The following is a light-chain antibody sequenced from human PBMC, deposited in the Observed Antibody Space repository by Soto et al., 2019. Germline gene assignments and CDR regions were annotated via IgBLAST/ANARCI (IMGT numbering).Light chain of an antibody. CDR2: GSS. Sequence: EIQMTQSPSYMSTSVGDRITITCRASQGIRNDLGWYQQKPGKAPKRLIYGSSSLQSGVPSRFSGSGSGTDFTFTITSLQSDDVATYYCQQYASLPITFGQGTRLEI. J-gene: IGKJ5*01. V-gene: IGKV1-17*01. CDR1: QGIRND. CDR3: QQYASLPIT.